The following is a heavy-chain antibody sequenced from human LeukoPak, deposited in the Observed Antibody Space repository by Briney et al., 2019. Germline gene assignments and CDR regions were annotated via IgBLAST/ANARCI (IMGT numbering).Heavy chain of an antibody. Sequence: SETLSLTCAVYGGSFSGYYWSWIRQPPGKGLEWIGEINHSGSTNYNPSLKSRVTISVDTSKNQFSLKLSSVTAADTAVYYCASTVTTTIDAFDIWGQGTMVTVSS. CDR2: INHSGST. D-gene: IGHD4-17*01. V-gene: IGHV4-34*01. CDR1: GGSFSGYY. J-gene: IGHJ3*02. CDR3: ASTVTTTIDAFDI.